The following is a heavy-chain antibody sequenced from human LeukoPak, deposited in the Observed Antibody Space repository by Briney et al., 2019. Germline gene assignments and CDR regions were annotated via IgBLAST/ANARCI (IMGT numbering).Heavy chain of an antibody. CDR3: ATSSDTAVPPFDY. Sequence: ASVTVSCKVSGYTLTELSMHWVQQAPGKGLEWMGGFDPEDGETIYAQKFQGRVTMTEDTSTDTAYMELSSLRSEDTAVYYCATSSDTAVPPFDYWGQGTLVTVSS. CDR1: GYTLTELS. V-gene: IGHV1-24*01. J-gene: IGHJ4*02. D-gene: IGHD6-19*01. CDR2: FDPEDGET.